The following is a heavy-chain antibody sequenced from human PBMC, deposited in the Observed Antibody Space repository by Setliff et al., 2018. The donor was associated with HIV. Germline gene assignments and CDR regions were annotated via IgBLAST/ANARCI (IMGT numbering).Heavy chain of an antibody. CDR1: GYSFTAYH. CDR3: ARDTVKANFSGY. J-gene: IGHJ4*02. Sequence: ASVKVSCKASGYSFTAYHMHWVRQAPGQGLEWMGWINPNSGGTNYAQKFQGWVTMTRDTSIITAYMELSSLTSADTAVYYCARDTVKANFSGYWGQGTLVTVSS. D-gene: IGHD4-17*01. V-gene: IGHV1-2*04. CDR2: INPNSGGT.